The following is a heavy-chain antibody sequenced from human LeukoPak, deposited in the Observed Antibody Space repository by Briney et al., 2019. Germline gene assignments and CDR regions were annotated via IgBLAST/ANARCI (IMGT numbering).Heavy chain of an antibody. CDR1: GGSISSFY. CDR2: VFYSGNT. V-gene: IGHV4-59*13. CDR3: ARGLPGRDAFDV. Sequence: SETLSLTCTVSGGSISSFYWNWIRQPPGKGLEWVGYVFYSGNTNYNPSLGSRVTISEDTSKNQFSLNLNSLTAAGTAVYYCARGLPGRDAFDVWGQGTVVTVSS. J-gene: IGHJ3*01. D-gene: IGHD3-16*01.